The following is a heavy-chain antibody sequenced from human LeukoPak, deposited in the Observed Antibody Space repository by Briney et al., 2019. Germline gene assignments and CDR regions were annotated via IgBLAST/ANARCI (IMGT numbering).Heavy chain of an antibody. CDR2: IYYSGST. D-gene: IGHD1-26*01. CDR1: GASITSYY. J-gene: IGHJ4*02. Sequence: SETLSLTCTVSGASITSYYWSWIRQPPGKGLEWIGYIYYSGSTTYKPSLKSRVTISVDTSKNQFSLKLSSVTAADTAVYYCARLSIVGATNLDYWGQRTPLTVSS. CDR3: ARLSIVGATNLDY. V-gene: IGHV4-59*08.